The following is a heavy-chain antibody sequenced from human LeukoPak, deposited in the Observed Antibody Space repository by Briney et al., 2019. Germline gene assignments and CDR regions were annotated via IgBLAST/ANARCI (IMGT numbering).Heavy chain of an antibody. CDR3: AKGIAAAGDY. CDR1: WFSVSKYI. CDR2: ISYDGSNK. V-gene: IGHV3-30*18. J-gene: IGHJ4*02. D-gene: IGHD6-13*01. Sequence: GALRPSCAASWFSVSKYIMEGVRPAPGKGLEWVAVISYDGSNKYYADSVKGRFTISRDNSNHTLYLQMNSLRAEDTAVYYCAKGIAAAGDYWGQGTLVTVSS.